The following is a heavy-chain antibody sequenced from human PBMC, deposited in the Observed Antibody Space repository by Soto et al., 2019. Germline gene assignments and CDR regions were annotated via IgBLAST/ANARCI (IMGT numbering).Heavy chain of an antibody. D-gene: IGHD6-6*01. J-gene: IGHJ6*02. Sequence: QVQLQESGPGLVKPSQTLSLTCTVSGGSISSGGYFWSWIRQHPGKGLEWIGFIYYSGSTYYNPSLKSPVTXSXXXSXXQFSLKLSSVTAADTAVYYCAREGAAPYYYYGMDVWGQGTTVTVSS. CDR3: AREGAAPYYYYGMDV. CDR1: GGSISSGGYF. CDR2: IYYSGST. V-gene: IGHV4-31*01.